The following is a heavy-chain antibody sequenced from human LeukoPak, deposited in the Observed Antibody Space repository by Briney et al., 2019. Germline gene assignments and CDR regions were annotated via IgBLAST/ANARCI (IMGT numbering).Heavy chain of an antibody. J-gene: IGHJ6*04. CDR3: VSLDGVYYYHMDV. V-gene: IGHV3-23*01. Sequence: GGSLRLSCAASGFSFSTYAMSWVRQAPGKGLEWVSGVNGNGGSTSYADSLKGRFTISRDNDKKPLYLQINSLRDEDSAVYYCVSLDGVYYYHMDVWGKGTTVIVSS. CDR2: VNGNGGST. D-gene: IGHD3/OR15-3a*01. CDR1: GFSFSTYA.